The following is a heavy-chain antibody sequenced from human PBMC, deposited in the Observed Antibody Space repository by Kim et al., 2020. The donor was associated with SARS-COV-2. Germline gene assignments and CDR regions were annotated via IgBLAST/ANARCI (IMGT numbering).Heavy chain of an antibody. V-gene: IGHV3-11*06. Sequence: KGRFTISRDNAKNSLYLQMNSLRAEDTAVYYCARDNGGCSGGSCYSLFDYWGQGTLVTVSS. CDR3: ARDNGGCSGGSCYSLFDY. J-gene: IGHJ4*02. D-gene: IGHD2-15*01.